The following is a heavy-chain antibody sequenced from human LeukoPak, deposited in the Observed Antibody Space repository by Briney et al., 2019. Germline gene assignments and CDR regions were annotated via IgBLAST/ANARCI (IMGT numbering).Heavy chain of an antibody. D-gene: IGHD2-2*02. Sequence: GGSLRLSCAASGLTFSCYSMNWVRQAPGKGLEWVSSISSSSSYIYYADSVKGRFTISRDNAKNSLYLQMNSLRAEDTAVYYCARDGGYNYGMDVWGQGTTVTVSS. CDR2: ISSSSSYI. V-gene: IGHV3-21*01. J-gene: IGHJ6*02. CDR3: ARDGGYNYGMDV. CDR1: GLTFSCYS.